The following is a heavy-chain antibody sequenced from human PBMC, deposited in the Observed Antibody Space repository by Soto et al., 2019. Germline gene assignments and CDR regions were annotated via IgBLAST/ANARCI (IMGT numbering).Heavy chain of an antibody. CDR1: GGTFRGNA. J-gene: IGHJ6*02. CDR2: LIPIFGTT. D-gene: IGHD3-10*01. CDR3: ASLPSFYYGSGYGMDV. V-gene: IGHV1-69*12. Sequence: QGQLGQSGTGLKRPGSSVRASARALGGTFRGNAIGWVHKAPGQGLEWRGGLIPIFGTTNYAQKFQGRVTITADESASTAYMELSSLRSDDTAVYYCASLPSFYYGSGYGMDVWGQGTTVTVSS.